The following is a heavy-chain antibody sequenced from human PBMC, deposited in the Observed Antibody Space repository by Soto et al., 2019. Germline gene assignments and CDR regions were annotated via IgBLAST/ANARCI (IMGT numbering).Heavy chain of an antibody. Sequence: EVQLVESGGDLVQPGGSLRLSCVASGFTFSSCWMSWVRQAPGKGLEWVANIKEDVSEKNYVDSVKGRFTISRDNAKKSLYLQMNSLRAEDTAVYYCARADGYNYPFDYWGQGTLVTVSS. CDR1: GFTFSSCW. CDR3: ARADGYNYPFDY. D-gene: IGHD5-18*01. V-gene: IGHV3-7*01. CDR2: IKEDVSEK. J-gene: IGHJ4*02.